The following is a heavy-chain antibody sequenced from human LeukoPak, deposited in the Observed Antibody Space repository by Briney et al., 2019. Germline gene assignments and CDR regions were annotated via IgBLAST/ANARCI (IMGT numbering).Heavy chain of an antibody. V-gene: IGHV1-69-2*01. CDR1: GYTFSDYY. Sequence: VMVSCKASGYTFSDYYIHWVQQAPGKGLEWMGRIDPDNDKTVYAEKFQGRVTITADTSTDTAYMELSSLKSEDTAVYYCATSHAVDFWGQGTMVTVSS. J-gene: IGHJ3*01. CDR3: ATSHAVDF. CDR2: IDPDNDKT.